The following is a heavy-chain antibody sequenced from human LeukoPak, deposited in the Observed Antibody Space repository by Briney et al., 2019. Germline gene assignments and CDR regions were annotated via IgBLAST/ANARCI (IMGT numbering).Heavy chain of an antibody. J-gene: IGHJ4*02. CDR1: GFTFSSYS. V-gene: IGHV3-48*04. Sequence: GGSLRLSCAASGFTFSSYSVNWVRQAPGKGLERVSYISSSSSTIYYADSVKGRFTISRDSAKNSLYLQMNSLRAEDTAVYYCARDHELWRGQGTLVTVSS. CDR3: ARDHELW. CDR2: ISSSSSTI. D-gene: IGHD5-18*01.